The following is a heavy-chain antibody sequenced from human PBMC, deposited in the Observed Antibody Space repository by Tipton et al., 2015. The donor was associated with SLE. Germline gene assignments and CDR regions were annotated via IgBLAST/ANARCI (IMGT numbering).Heavy chain of an antibody. CDR1: GGSISTYY. J-gene: IGHJ3*02. CDR2: IYYSGST. Sequence: TLSLTCTVSGGSISTYYWSWIRQPPGKGLEWIGYIYYSGSTNYYPSLKSRVTISVDTSKNHFSLKLSSVTASDTAVYYCAREVRNAFDIWGQGTMVTVSS. V-gene: IGHV4-59*01. CDR3: AREVRNAFDI.